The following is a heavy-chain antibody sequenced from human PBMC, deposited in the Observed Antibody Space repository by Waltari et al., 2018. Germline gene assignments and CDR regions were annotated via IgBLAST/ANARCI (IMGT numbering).Heavy chain of an antibody. CDR2: FDPEDGET. CDR1: GYTLTELS. J-gene: IGHJ4*02. CDR3: ATDTGFTIFGVSPFDY. Sequence: QVQLVQSGAEVKKPGASVKVSCKVSGYTLTELSLHWVRQAPGKGLEWMGGFDPEDGETIYAQKFQGRVTMTEDTSTDTAYMELSSLRSEDTAVYYCATDTGFTIFGVSPFDYWGQGTLVTVSS. V-gene: IGHV1-24*01. D-gene: IGHD3-3*01.